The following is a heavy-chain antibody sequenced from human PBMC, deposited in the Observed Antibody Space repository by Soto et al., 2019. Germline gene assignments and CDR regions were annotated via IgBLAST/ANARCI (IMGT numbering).Heavy chain of an antibody. D-gene: IGHD3-16*01. J-gene: IGHJ4*02. V-gene: IGHV3-74*01. Sequence: EVQLVESGGGLAQPGGSLRLSCAASGFIFSSDWMHWVRQAPGKGLEWVSRIDIYGSGTSYADSVKGRFTISRDNAKNMVYLKMNSLRAEDTAVYYCGRVRPGEHHYFDYWGQGNMVTVSS. CDR1: GFIFSSDW. CDR3: GRVRPGEHHYFDY. CDR2: IDIYGSGT.